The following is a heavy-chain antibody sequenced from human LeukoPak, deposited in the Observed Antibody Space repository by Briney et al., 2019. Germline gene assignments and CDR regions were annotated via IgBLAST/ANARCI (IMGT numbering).Heavy chain of an antibody. CDR3: ARGNWNDVVGYYFDY. V-gene: IGHV4-38-2*02. CDR1: GHSISSGYY. J-gene: IGHJ4*02. D-gene: IGHD1-1*01. CDR2: IYHSGSP. Sequence: SETLSLTCTVSGHSISSGYYWGWIRQPPGKGLEWIGSIYHSGSPYYNPSLKSRVTISVDTSKNHFSLKLSSVTAADTAVYYCARGNWNDVVGYYFDYWGQGTLVTVSS.